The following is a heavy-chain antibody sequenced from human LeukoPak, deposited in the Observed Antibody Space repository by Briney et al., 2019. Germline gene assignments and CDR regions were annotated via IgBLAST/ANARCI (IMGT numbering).Heavy chain of an antibody. CDR1: GFTFDDYG. CDR2: IHWNSVGT. J-gene: IGHJ4*02. V-gene: IGHV3-20*04. Sequence: GGSLRLSCAASGFTFDDYGMSWVRQAPGKGLEWVSGIHWNSVGTGYADSVKGRFTISRHISKNTVYLQMNSLRAEDTAVYYCARDRSYGDFAWGYWGQGTLVTVSS. CDR3: ARDRSYGDFAWGY. D-gene: IGHD4-17*01.